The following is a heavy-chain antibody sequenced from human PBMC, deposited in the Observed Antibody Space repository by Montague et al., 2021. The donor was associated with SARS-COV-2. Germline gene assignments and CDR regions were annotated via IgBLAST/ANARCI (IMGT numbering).Heavy chain of an antibody. CDR1: GGSINDYY. J-gene: IGHJ3*02. Sequence: SETRSLTCIVSGGSINDYYWTWVRQPAGEGLEWIGRIYSSGSANYNPFLESRVTMSLDTSKNQFSLNVNSVTAADTAVYYCARVLPDPVRTQYAFDIWGQGTLVTVSS. V-gene: IGHV4-4*07. CDR3: ARVLPDPVRTQYAFDI. CDR2: IYSSGSA.